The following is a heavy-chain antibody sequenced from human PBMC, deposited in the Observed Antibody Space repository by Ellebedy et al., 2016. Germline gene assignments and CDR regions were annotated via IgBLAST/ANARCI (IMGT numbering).Heavy chain of an antibody. Sequence: SETLSLXCGVSGASIDSKKWYSWVRQSPGKGLEWIGEVWIGDVFQTGRTNYNPSLKSRVAISMDKAKNQFSLTLTSLTAADTAVYYCAKAGADSFHGLDVWGQGATVTVSS. CDR3: AKAGADSFHGLDV. J-gene: IGHJ6*02. V-gene: IGHV4-4*02. CDR2: VWIGDVFQTGRT. CDR1: GASIDSKKW. D-gene: IGHD6-19*01.